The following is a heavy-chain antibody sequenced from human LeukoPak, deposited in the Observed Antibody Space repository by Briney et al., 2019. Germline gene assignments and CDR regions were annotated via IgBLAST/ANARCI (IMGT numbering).Heavy chain of an antibody. CDR2: ISGSGGST. D-gene: IGHD3-10*01. CDR1: GFTFSSYG. J-gene: IGHJ4*02. Sequence: PGGSLRLSCAASGFTFSSYGMSWVRQAPGKGLEWVSAISGSGGSTYYADSVKGRFTLSRDNSKNTLYLQMNSLRAEDTAVYYCARVQLHVVLWFGELSYWGQGTLVTVSS. V-gene: IGHV3-23*01. CDR3: ARVQLHVVLWFGELSY.